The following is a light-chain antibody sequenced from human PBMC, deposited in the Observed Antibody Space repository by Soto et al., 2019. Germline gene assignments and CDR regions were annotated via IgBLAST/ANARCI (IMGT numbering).Light chain of an antibody. V-gene: IGLV2-14*01. CDR2: EVS. CDR1: SSDVGAYNY. CDR3: ISYTSNSLYV. Sequence: QSVLTQPASVSGSPGQSITISCTGASSDVGAYNYVSWYQQHPGKAPKLMIFEVSHRPSGVSTRFSGSKSGNTASLTISGLQAEDEADYYCISYTSNSLYVFGTGTKATVL. J-gene: IGLJ1*01.